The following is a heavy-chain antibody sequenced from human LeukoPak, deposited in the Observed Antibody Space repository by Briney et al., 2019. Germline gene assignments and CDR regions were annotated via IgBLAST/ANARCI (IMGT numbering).Heavy chain of an antibody. J-gene: IGHJ4*02. D-gene: IGHD6-6*01. Sequence: ASVKLSCKASGYTFTSYDIHWVRQATGQGLEWMGWMNPNSGNTGYAQKFQGRVTMTRNTSISTAYMELSTLGSEDTAVYYCARGRKAGAARPRTLYYFDYWGQGTLVTVS. CDR3: ARGRKAGAARPRTLYYFDY. CDR1: GYTFTSYD. V-gene: IGHV1-8*01. CDR2: MNPNSGNT.